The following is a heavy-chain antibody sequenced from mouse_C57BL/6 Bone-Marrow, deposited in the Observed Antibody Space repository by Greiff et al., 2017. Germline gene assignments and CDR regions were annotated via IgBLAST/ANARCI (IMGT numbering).Heavy chain of an antibody. CDR2: IYPGNSDT. V-gene: IGHV1-5*01. CDR3: TRRITTVVATADY. CDR1: GYTFTSYW. D-gene: IGHD1-1*01. Sequence: VQLQQSGTVLARPGASVKMSCKTSGYTFTSYWMHWVKQWPGQGLEWIGAIYPGNSDTSYNQKFKGKAKLTAVTSASTAYMELSSLTNEDSAVYYCTRRITTVVATADYWGQGTTLTVSS. J-gene: IGHJ2*01.